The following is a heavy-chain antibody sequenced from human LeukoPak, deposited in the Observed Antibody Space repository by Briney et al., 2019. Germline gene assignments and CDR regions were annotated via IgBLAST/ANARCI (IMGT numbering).Heavy chain of an antibody. J-gene: IGHJ4*02. CDR2: IYYSGST. CDR1: GGSLSSSSYY. CDR3: ARHVDSNGYWRD. V-gene: IGHV4-39*01. D-gene: IGHD3-22*01. Sequence: SETLSLTCTVSGGSLSSSSYYWGWIRQPPGKGLEWIGSIYYSGSTYYNPSLKSRVTISVDTSKNQFSLKLSSVTAADTAVYYCARHVDSNGYWRDWGQGTLVTVSS.